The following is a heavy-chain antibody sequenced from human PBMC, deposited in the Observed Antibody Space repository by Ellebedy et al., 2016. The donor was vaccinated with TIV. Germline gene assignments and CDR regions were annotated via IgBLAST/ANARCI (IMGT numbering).Heavy chain of an antibody. CDR1: GGSISSNY. J-gene: IGHJ4*02. CDR3: ARGPYSYGN. D-gene: IGHD5-18*01. Sequence: GSLRLXCTVSGGSISSNYWSWIRQPPGKGLEWIGYIYYSGSTNYNPSLKSRVTISVDTSKNHFSLKLTSVTAADTAVYYCARGPYSYGNWGQGTLVTVSS. V-gene: IGHV4-59*01. CDR2: IYYSGST.